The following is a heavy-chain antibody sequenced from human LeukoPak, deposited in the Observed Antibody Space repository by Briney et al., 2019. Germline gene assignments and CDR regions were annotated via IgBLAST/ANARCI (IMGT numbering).Heavy chain of an antibody. CDR3: ARAVDIVATTPFDI. J-gene: IGHJ3*02. CDR2: IYSGGTT. V-gene: IGHV3-66*01. CDR1: GLIFSGAD. Sequence: LPGGSLRLSCAASGLIFSGADMHWVRQAPGKGLEWVSVIYSGGTTYYADSVKGRFTISRDNSKKTLYLQMNSLRAEDTAVYYCARAVDIVATTPFDIWGQGTMVTVTS. D-gene: IGHD5-12*01.